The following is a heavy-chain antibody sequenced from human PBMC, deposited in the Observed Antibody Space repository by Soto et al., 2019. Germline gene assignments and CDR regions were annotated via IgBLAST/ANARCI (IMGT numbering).Heavy chain of an antibody. CDR2: ISYDGSNK. CDR1: GFTFSSYG. Sequence: QVQLVESGGGVVQPGRSLRLSCAASGFTFSSYGMHWVRQAPGKGLEWVAVISYDGSNKYYADSVKGRFTISRDNSKNTLYLQMNSLRAEDTAVYYCAKAHPSTNGMDVWGQGTTVTVSS. J-gene: IGHJ6*02. V-gene: IGHV3-30*18. CDR3: AKAHPSTNGMDV. D-gene: IGHD5-12*01.